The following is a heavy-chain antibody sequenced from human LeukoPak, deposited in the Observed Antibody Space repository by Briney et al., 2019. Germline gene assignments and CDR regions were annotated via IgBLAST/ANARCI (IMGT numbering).Heavy chain of an antibody. CDR2: IRNKAYGGTT. Sequence: GGSLRLSCTASGFTIGDYAMSWFRQAPGKGLEWLGFIRNKAYGGTTEYAASVTGRFTISRDDSKSIAYLQMNSLKTEDTAVYHCTRIQLWYYYYGMDVWGQGTTVTVSS. CDR3: TRIQLWYYYYGMDV. D-gene: IGHD5-18*01. V-gene: IGHV3-49*03. J-gene: IGHJ6*02. CDR1: GFTIGDYA.